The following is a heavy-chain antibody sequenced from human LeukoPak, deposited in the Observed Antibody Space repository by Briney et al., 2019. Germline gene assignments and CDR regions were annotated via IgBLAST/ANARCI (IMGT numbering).Heavy chain of an antibody. V-gene: IGHV4-30-4*01. J-gene: IGHJ4*02. Sequence: SETLSLTCTVSGGSMSSGDYYWSWIRQPPGKGLEWIGYIYYSGSTYYNPSLKSRVTISVDTSKNQFSLKLSSVTAADTAVYYCARDSPSQNYYGSGDTYFDYWGQGTLVTVSS. CDR3: ARDSPSQNYYGSGDTYFDY. CDR2: IYYSGST. D-gene: IGHD3-10*01. CDR1: GGSMSSGDYY.